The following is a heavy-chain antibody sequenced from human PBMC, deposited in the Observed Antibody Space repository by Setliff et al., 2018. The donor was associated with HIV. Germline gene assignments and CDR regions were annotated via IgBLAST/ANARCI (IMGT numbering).Heavy chain of an antibody. CDR2: IDHSGRT. D-gene: IGHD6-25*01. J-gene: IGHJ2*01. CDR3: SRDQRLPGVQPPYWYFDL. CDR1: GVSFRNSS. Sequence: SETLSLTCAVFGVSFRNSSYNWIRQPPGKGLEWIGEIDHSGRTTYNSSLRIRVTMSVDASKNQVSLRLTSMTAADTGVYYCSRDQRLPGVQPPYWYFDLWGRGTMVTVSS. V-gene: IGHV4-34*01.